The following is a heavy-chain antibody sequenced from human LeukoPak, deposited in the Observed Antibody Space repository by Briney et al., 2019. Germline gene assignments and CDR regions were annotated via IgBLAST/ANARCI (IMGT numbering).Heavy chain of an antibody. Sequence: GGSLRLSCAASGFTVSGNYMNWVRHAPKKGLEWVSVMYSGGGKYYADSVKGRFTISRDNAKNSLYLQMNSLRAEDTAVYYCARETQYSSSSGASALDAFDIWGQGTMVTVSS. CDR3: ARETQYSSSSGASALDAFDI. D-gene: IGHD6-6*01. CDR2: MYSGGGK. V-gene: IGHV3-66*01. J-gene: IGHJ3*02. CDR1: GFTVSGNY.